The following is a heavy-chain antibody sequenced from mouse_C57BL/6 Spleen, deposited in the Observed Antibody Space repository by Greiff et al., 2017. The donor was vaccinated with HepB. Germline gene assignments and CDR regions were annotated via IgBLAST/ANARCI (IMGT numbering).Heavy chain of an antibody. CDR1: GYSFTDYN. D-gene: IGHD3-1*01. Sequence: EVQLQESGPELVKPGASVKISCKASGYSFTDYNMNWVKQSNGKSLEWIGVINPNYGTTSYNQKFKGKATLTVDQSSSTAYMQLNSLTSEDSAVYYWAGEKFLRGYYYAMDYWGQGTSVTVSS. CDR2: INPNYGTT. J-gene: IGHJ4*01. CDR3: AGEKFLRGYYYAMDY. V-gene: IGHV1-39*01.